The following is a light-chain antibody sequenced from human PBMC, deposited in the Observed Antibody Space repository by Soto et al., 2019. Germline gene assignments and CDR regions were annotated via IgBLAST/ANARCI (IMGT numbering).Light chain of an antibody. Sequence: DIQMTQSPSSLSASVGDRVTITCRTSQSIDSYLNWYQEKPGKAPNLLMYAASSLQSGVPSRFSGSGSGTDFTLTITSLQPEDFATYDCQQSYSMPWTFGQGTKVEVK. CDR2: AAS. CDR1: QSIDSY. CDR3: QQSYSMPWT. J-gene: IGKJ1*01. V-gene: IGKV1-39*01.